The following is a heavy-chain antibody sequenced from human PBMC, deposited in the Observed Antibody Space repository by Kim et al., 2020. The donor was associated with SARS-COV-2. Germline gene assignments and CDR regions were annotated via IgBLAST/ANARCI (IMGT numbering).Heavy chain of an antibody. J-gene: IGHJ4*02. D-gene: IGHD5-12*01. CDR3: AKWDSSMATLYYFDY. CDR2: INPGDSDT. Sequence: GESLKISCKGSGYSFTTYWVGWVRQMPGKGLEWMGIINPGDSDTRYSPSFQGQVTISADRSLSTAYLQWSSLKAPDTAMYYCAKWDSSMATLYYFDYWGQGTLVIVSS. V-gene: IGHV5-51*01. CDR1: GYSFTTYW.